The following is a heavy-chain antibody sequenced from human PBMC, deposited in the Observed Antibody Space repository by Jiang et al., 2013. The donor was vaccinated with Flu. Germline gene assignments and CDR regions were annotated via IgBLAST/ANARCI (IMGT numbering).Heavy chain of an antibody. CDR2: IYWDDDK. V-gene: IGHV2-5*02. Sequence: KPTQTLTLTCTFSGFSLSTSGVGVGWIRQPPGKALEWLALIYWDDDKRYSPSLKSRLTITKDTSKNQVVLTMTNMDPVDTATYYCAHRLYGDYVLDWFDPWGQGTLVTVSS. J-gene: IGHJ5*02. D-gene: IGHD4-17*01. CDR1: GFSLSTSGVG. CDR3: AHRLYGDYVLDWFDP.